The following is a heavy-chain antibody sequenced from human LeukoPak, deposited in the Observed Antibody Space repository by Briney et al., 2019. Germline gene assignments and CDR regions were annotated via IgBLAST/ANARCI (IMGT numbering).Heavy chain of an antibody. Sequence: ASVTVSFKASGYTFTSYAISWVRQAPGQGLEWMGWISAYNGNTNYAQKLQGRVTMTTDTSTSTAYMELRSLRSDDTAVYYCARIGHDFWSGLCYFDYWGQGTLVTVSS. CDR1: GYTFTSYA. CDR3: ARIGHDFWSGLCYFDY. J-gene: IGHJ4*02. V-gene: IGHV1-18*01. CDR2: ISAYNGNT. D-gene: IGHD3-3*01.